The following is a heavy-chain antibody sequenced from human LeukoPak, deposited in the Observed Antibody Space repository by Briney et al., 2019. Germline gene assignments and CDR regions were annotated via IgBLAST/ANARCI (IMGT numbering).Heavy chain of an antibody. CDR2: INPSGGST. Sequence: ASVRVSCKASGYTFTSYYMHWVRQAPGQGLEWMGIINPSGGSTSYAQKFQGRVTMTRDTSTSTVYMELSSLRSEDTAMYYCARDPQQLVLFYYYYYGMDVWGQGTTVTVSS. V-gene: IGHV1-46*01. D-gene: IGHD6-13*01. CDR1: GYTFTSYY. CDR3: ARDPQQLVLFYYYYYGMDV. J-gene: IGHJ6*02.